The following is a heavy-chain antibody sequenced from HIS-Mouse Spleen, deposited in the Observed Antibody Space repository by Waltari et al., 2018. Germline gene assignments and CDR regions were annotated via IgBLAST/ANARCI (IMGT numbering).Heavy chain of an antibody. V-gene: IGHV4-34*01. Sequence: QVQLQQWVAGLLKPSGTLSLPCAVYGAHFSGYYWRWILQPPGTGLEWIGEINHSGSTNYNPSLKSRVTISVDTSKNQFSLKLSSVTAADTAVYYCASLAPDAFDIWGQGTMVTVSS. CDR3: ASLAPDAFDI. CDR2: INHSGST. J-gene: IGHJ3*02. CDR1: GAHFSGYY.